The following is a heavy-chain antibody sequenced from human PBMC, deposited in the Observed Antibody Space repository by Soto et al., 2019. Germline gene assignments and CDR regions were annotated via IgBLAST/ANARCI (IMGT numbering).Heavy chain of an antibody. CDR2: IYYSGST. CDR1: GGSISSGGYY. J-gene: IGHJ4*02. Sequence: QVQLQESGPGLVKPSQTLSLTCTVSGGSISSGGYYWSWIRQHPGKGLEWIGYIYYSGSTYYNPSLKSRVTISVDTSKNQFSLKLSSVTAADTAVYYCARFVVVPAFPPYYFDYWGQGTLVTVSS. D-gene: IGHD2-2*01. CDR3: ARFVVVPAFPPYYFDY. V-gene: IGHV4-31*03.